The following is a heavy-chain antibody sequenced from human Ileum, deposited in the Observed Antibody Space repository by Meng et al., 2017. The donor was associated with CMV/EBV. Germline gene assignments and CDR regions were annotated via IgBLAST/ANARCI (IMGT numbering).Heavy chain of an antibody. V-gene: IGHV1-8*01. Sequence: ASVKVSCKASGYTFTSYDINWVRHATGQGLEWMGWMNPNSGNTGYAQKFQGRVTMTRNTTICTAYMELSSLRSEDTAVYYCARGPWLRSTSCLRYWGQGTLVTVSS. CDR1: GYTFTSYD. D-gene: IGHD2-2*01. J-gene: IGHJ4*02. CDR2: MNPNSGNT. CDR3: ARGPWLRSTSCLRY.